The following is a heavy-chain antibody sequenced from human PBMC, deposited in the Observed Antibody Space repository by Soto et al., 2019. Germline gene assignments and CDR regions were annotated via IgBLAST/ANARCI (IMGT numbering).Heavy chain of an antibody. CDR2: ISSSSSYI. V-gene: IGHV3-21*01. CDR3: AGAVLRFLEWLSPPDPYYYGMDV. CDR1: GFTFSSYS. D-gene: IGHD3-3*01. J-gene: IGHJ6*02. Sequence: GGSLRLSCAASGFTFSSYSMNWVRQAPGKGLEWVSSISSSSSYIYYADSVKGRFTISRDNAKNSLYLQMNSLRAEDTAVYYCAGAVLRFLEWLSPPDPYYYGMDVWGQGTTVTVSS.